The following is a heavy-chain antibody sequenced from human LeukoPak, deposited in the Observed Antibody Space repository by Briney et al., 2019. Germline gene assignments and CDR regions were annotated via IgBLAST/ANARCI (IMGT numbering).Heavy chain of an antibody. J-gene: IGHJ4*02. CDR2: IRPEGTTT. Sequence: GGSLRLSCAASGFTFSTYWIHWVRQAPGKGLVWVSRIRPEGTTTAYADSVKGRFTISRDNAKNTLFLQMNSLSAEDTAVYYCARDLDWILFDYWGQGTLVTVSS. CDR3: ARDLDWILFDY. CDR1: GFTFSTYW. D-gene: IGHD3-9*01. V-gene: IGHV3-74*03.